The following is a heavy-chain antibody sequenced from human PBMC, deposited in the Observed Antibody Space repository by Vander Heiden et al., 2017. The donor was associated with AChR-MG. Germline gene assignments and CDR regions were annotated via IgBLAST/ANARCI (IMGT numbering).Heavy chain of an antibody. J-gene: IGHJ5*02. V-gene: IGHV1-69*04. CDR1: GGTFSSYA. D-gene: IGHD3-10*01. Sequence: QVQLVQSGAEVKKPGSSVKVSCKASGGTFSSYAISWVRQAPGQGLEWMGRIIPILGIANYAQKVQGRVTITADKSTSTAYMELSRLRSEDTAVYYCARSGSGSYYNGFDPWGQGTLVTVSS. CDR3: ARSGSGSYYNGFDP. CDR2: IIPILGIA.